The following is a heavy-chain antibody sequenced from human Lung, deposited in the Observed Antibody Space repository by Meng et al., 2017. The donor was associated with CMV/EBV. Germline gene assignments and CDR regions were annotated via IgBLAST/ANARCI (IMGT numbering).Heavy chain of an antibody. D-gene: IGHD6-6*01. J-gene: IGHJ5*02. CDR3: ARAAARPSDWFDP. Sequence: HITLNESCPTLVKPTQILTLTCPFSGFSLSTSGVGVGWIRQPPGKALECLAIIYGDDEKRYSPSLESRLTVTKDTSKNQVVLTMTNMVPVDTATYYCARAAARPSDWFDPWGQGTLVTVSS. CDR2: IYGDDEK. CDR1: GFSLSTSGVG. V-gene: IGHV2-5*02.